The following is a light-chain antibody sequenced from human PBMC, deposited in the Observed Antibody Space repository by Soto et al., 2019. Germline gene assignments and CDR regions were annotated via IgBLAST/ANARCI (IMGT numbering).Light chain of an antibody. CDR3: QQYNSS. CDR1: QSIGNW. Sequence: DIQMTQSPSTLSAFVGDRVTITCRASQSIGNWLAWYQQKPGKAPKLLIYKASSLESGVPSRFSGSGSGTEFTLTINSLQPDDFATYYCQQYNSSFGQGTKVEIK. CDR2: KAS. J-gene: IGKJ2*01. V-gene: IGKV1-5*03.